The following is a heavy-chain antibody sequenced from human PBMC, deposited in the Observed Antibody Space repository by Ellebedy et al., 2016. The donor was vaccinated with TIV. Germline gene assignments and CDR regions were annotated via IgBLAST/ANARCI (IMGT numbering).Heavy chain of an antibody. Sequence: GESLKISXAASGFSFSSYGMNWVRQVPGKGLEWVSTISGSGYFTYYTDAVRGRFTISRDNSKNTLYLQMNSLRAEDTAVYFCAKDRGGSATYHAPDSFDFWGQGTLVTVSS. D-gene: IGHD3-10*01. CDR1: GFSFSSYG. J-gene: IGHJ4*02. CDR3: AKDRGGSATYHAPDSFDF. V-gene: IGHV3-23*01. CDR2: ISGSGYFT.